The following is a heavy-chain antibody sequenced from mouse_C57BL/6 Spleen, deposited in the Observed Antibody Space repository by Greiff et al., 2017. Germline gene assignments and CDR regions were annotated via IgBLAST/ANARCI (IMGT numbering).Heavy chain of an antibody. V-gene: IGHV5-12*01. CDR2: ISNGGGST. CDR3: ARLYDRNMGYAMDY. Sequence: EVMLVESGGGLVQPGGSLKLSCAASGFTFSDYYMYWVRQTPEKRLEWVAYISNGGGSTYYPDTVKGRFTISRDNAKNTPYLQMSRLKSEDTAMYYCARLYDRNMGYAMDYWGQGTSVTVSS. D-gene: IGHD1-1*01. CDR1: GFTFSDYY. J-gene: IGHJ4*01.